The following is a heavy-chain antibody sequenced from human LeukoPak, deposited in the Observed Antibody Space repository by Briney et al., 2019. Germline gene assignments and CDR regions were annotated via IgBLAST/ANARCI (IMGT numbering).Heavy chain of an antibody. V-gene: IGHV4-61*02. J-gene: IGHJ4*02. CDR2: IYTSGST. Sequence: SQTLSLTCSVSGGSISSGPYFWSWIRQPAGKGLEWIGRIYTSGSTNYNPSLKSRVTMSVDTSKNQFSLKLSSVTAADTAVYYCAREYYYGSGEALHYWGQGTLVTVSS. CDR1: GGSISSGPYF. CDR3: AREYYYGSGEALHY. D-gene: IGHD3-10*01.